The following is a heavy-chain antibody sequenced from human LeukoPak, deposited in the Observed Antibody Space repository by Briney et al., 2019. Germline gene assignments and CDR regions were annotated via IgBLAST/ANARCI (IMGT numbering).Heavy chain of an antibody. J-gene: IGHJ3*02. CDR1: GFAFSSYW. V-gene: IGHV3-7*01. Sequence: GGSLRLSCEASGFAFSSYWASWVRQAPGKGLEWVANINQDGNSQNYVDSVRGRFTISKDNAKNSLYLQMNSLRAEDTAVYYCARFYCSGGSCYSFSDAFDIWGQGTMVTVSS. CDR2: INQDGNSQ. CDR3: ARFYCSGGSCYSFSDAFDI. D-gene: IGHD2-15*01.